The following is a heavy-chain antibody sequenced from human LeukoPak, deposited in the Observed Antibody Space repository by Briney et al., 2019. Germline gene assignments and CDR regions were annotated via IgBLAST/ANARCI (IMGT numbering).Heavy chain of an antibody. CDR1: GFTFSSYA. J-gene: IGHJ4*02. Sequence: PGGSLRLSCAASGFTFSSYAMSWVRQAPGKGLEWVSAISGSGGSTYYADSVKGRFTISRDNSKNTLCLQMNSLRAEDTAVYYCAKSPRYCSGGSCYSDYWGQGTLVTVSS. CDR3: AKSPRYCSGGSCYSDY. CDR2: ISGSGGST. D-gene: IGHD2-15*01. V-gene: IGHV3-23*01.